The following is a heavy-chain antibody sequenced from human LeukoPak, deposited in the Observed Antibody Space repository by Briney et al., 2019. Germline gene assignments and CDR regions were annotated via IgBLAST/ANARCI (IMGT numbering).Heavy chain of an antibody. CDR1: GFTFSSYA. J-gene: IGHJ5*02. Sequence: GGSLRLSCAASGFTFSSYAMSWVRQAPGKGLEWVSAISGSGGSTYYADSVKGRFTISRDNSKNTLYLQMNSLRAEDTAVYYCVKGAYCGGDCYSNWFDPWGQGTLVTVSS. CDR3: VKGAYCGGDCYSNWFDP. CDR2: ISGSGGST. D-gene: IGHD2-21*02. V-gene: IGHV3-23*01.